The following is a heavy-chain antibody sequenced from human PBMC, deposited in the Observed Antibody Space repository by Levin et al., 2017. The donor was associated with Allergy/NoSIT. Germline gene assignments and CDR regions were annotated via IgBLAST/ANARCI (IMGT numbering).Heavy chain of an antibody. J-gene: IGHJ6*02. D-gene: IGHD3-9*01. CDR1: GGTFSSYA. CDR3: ARDGRYFDWLNYYYYGMDV. Sequence: ASVKVSCKASGGTFSSYAISWVRQAPGQGLEWMGGIIPIFGTANYAQKFQGRVTITADESTSTAYMELSSLRSEDTAVYYCARDGRYFDWLNYYYYGMDVWGQGTTVTVSS. V-gene: IGHV1-69*13. CDR2: IIPIFGTA.